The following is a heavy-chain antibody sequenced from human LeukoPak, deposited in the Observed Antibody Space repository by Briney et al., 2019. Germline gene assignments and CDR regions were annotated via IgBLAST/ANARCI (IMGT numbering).Heavy chain of an antibody. D-gene: IGHD5-18*01. Sequence: GGSLRLSCAASGFTFSSYGMHWVRQAPGKWLEGGAFIRYDGSNKYYADSVKGRFTISRDNSKNTLYLQMNSLRAEDTAVYYCARARSSYGYGDAFISGAKGQWSPSLQ. CDR1: GFTFSSYG. V-gene: IGHV3-30*02. J-gene: IGHJ3*02. CDR3: ARARSSYGYGDAFIS. CDR2: IRYDGSNK.